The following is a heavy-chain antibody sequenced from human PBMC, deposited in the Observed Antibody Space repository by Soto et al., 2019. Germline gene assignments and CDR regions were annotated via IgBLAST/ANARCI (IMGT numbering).Heavy chain of an antibody. CDR1: GYTFINYY. CDR2: INPNGGST. Sequence: QVQLVQSGAEVKKPGASVKVSCKASGYTFINYYMHWVRQAPGQGLEWMGIINPNGGSTTYAQKFQGSVTLTRDTSTNTVNTEQSSLRSEDTAVYYCAREMWLVRRYDPFDIWGQGTMVTVSS. J-gene: IGHJ3*02. CDR3: AREMWLVRRYDPFDI. V-gene: IGHV1-46*01. D-gene: IGHD6-19*01.